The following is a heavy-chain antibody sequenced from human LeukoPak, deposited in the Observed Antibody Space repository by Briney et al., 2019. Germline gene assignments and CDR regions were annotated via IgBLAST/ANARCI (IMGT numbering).Heavy chain of an antibody. CDR3: ARDTGQWFGELFLNWFDP. CDR1: GASITSYY. V-gene: IGHV4-59*01. D-gene: IGHD3-10*01. CDR2: SYYTGGV. Sequence: SETLSLTCTVSGASITSYYWSWIRQSPGKGMEWIGYSYYTGGVNYNPSLKSRVTISVDTSKSQFSLKLSSVTAADTAVYYCARDTGQWFGELFLNWFDPWGQGTLVAVSS. J-gene: IGHJ5*02.